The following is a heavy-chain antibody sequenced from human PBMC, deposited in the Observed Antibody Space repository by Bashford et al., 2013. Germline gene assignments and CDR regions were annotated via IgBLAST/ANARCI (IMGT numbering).Heavy chain of an antibody. Sequence: SLRLSCAASGFTFDDYAMHWVRQAPGKGLEWVSGLSWNSGSIGYADSVKGRFTISRDNAKNSLYLQMNSLRAEDTALYYCAKDGSSSWYANDAFDSWGQGTMVTVSS. V-gene: IGHV3-9*01. CDR1: GFTFDDYA. D-gene: IGHD6-13*01. CDR2: LSWNSGSI. J-gene: IGHJ3*02. CDR3: AKDGSSSWYANDAFDS.